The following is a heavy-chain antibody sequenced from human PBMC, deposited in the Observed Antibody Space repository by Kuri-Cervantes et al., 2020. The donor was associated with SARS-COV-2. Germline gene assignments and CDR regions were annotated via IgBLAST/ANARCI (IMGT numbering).Heavy chain of an antibody. CDR3: GRHFAFDVWTENSLPKYFGQ. Sequence: GSLRLSCAVSGGSFGGYYWNWIRQPPGKGLEWIGEITPSGNTNYNLSLKSRVTISVDASKKQSSLKLGSVTAADTAMYYCGRHFAFDVWTENSLPKYFGQWGQGTLVTVSS. D-gene: IGHD3/OR15-3a*01. CDR2: ITPSGNT. CDR1: GGSFGGYY. V-gene: IGHV4-34*01. J-gene: IGHJ4*02.